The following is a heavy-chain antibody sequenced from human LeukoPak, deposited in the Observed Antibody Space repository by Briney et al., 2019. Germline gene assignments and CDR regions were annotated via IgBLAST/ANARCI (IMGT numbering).Heavy chain of an antibody. CDR2: ISYDGSNK. CDR3: AKGYDILTGPFDY. D-gene: IGHD3-9*01. CDR1: GFTFSSYA. J-gene: IGHJ4*02. Sequence: GGSLRLSCAASGFTFSSYAMHWVRQAPGKGLEWVAVISYDGSNKYYADSVKGRFTISRDNSKNTLYLQMNSLRTEDTAFYCAKGYDILTGPFDYWGQGTLVTVSS. V-gene: IGHV3-30*04.